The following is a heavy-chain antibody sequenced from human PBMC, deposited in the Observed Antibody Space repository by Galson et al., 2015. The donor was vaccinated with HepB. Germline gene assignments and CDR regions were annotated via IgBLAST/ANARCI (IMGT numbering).Heavy chain of an antibody. J-gene: IGHJ5*02. Sequence: SVKVSCKASGYTFTSYGISWVRQAPGQGLEWMGWISAYNGNTNYAQKLQGRVTMTTDTSTSTAYMELRSLRSDDTAVYYCARDEGLDYYNWFDPWGQGTLVTVSS. CDR1: GYTFTSYG. CDR3: ARDEGLDYYNWFDP. CDR2: ISAYNGNT. V-gene: IGHV1-18*04. D-gene: IGHD3-3*01.